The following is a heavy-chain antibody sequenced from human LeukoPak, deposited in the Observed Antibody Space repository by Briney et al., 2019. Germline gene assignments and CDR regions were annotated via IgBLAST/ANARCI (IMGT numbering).Heavy chain of an antibody. V-gene: IGHV4-4*07. Sequence: SETLSLTCTVSGDSISSYSWTWIRQPAGKGLEWIGRISTSGSTSYNPSLKSRVTMSLDTSKNQFSLRLTSVTAADTAIYYCARQNGDYLWYLDYWGQGTLVTVSS. CDR3: ARQNGDYLWYLDY. D-gene: IGHD4-17*01. J-gene: IGHJ4*02. CDR1: GDSISSYS. CDR2: ISTSGST.